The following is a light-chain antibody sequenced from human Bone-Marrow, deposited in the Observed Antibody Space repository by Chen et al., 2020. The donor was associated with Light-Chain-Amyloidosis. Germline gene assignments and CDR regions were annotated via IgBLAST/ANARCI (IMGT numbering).Light chain of an antibody. CDR1: NSNIGINY. CDR3: ATWDSSLTVWM. J-gene: IGLJ3*02. CDR2: ENN. Sequence: VRPHQPSLSTPPGKTVSSPSSGRNSNIGINYVSWYQQLPGTSPQLLIYENNQRPSEIPDRFSGSKSGTSATLGVAGLETGDEADYYCATWDSSLTVWMFGGGTKLTVL. V-gene: IGLV1-51*02.